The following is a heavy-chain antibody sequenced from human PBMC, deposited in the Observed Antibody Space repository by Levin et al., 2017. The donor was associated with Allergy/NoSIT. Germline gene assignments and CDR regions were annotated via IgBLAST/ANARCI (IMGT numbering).Heavy chain of an antibody. CDR3: ARQDGSGSYLGY. Sequence: PSETLSLTCTVSDGSISNINYYWVWIRQPPVKGLEWIASIHYSGRTYYNPSLKSRVTISVDTTKNQFSLKLSSVTAADTSVYYCARQDGSGSYLGYWGQGTLVTVSS. D-gene: IGHD1-26*01. J-gene: IGHJ4*02. V-gene: IGHV4-39*01. CDR1: DGSISNINYY. CDR2: IHYSGRT.